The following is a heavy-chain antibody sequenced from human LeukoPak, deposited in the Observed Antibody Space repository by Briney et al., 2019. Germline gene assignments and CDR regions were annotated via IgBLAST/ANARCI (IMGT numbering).Heavy chain of an antibody. CDR1: GFTFDDYA. CDR3: AKDVGRSYYYYMDV. Sequence: PGGSLRLSCAASGFTFDDYAMHWVRQAPGKGLEWVSGISWNSGNIGYADSVKGRFTISRDNAKNSLYLQMNSLRAEDTALYYCAKDVGRSYYYYMDVWGKGTTVTVSS. D-gene: IGHD1-26*01. J-gene: IGHJ6*03. V-gene: IGHV3-9*01. CDR2: ISWNSGNI.